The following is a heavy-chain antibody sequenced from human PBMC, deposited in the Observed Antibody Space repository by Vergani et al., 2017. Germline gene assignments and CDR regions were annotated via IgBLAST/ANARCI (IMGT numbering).Heavy chain of an antibody. CDR3: ARGFGYYGSGSPWGWFDP. CDR2: INPSGGST. V-gene: IGHV1-46*03. D-gene: IGHD3-10*01. Sequence: QVQLVQSGAEVKKPGASVKVSCKASGYTFTSYGISWVRQAPGQGLEWMGIINPSGGSTSYAQKFQGRVTMTRDTSTSTVYMELSSLRSEDTAVYYCARGFGYYGSGSPWGWFDPWGQGTLVTVSS. CDR1: GYTFTSYG. J-gene: IGHJ5*02.